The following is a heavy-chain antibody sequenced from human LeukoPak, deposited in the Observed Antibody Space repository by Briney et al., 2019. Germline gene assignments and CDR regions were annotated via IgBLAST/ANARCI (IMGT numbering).Heavy chain of an antibody. J-gene: IGHJ4*02. D-gene: IGHD3-3*01. CDR2: ISSSSSYI. Sequence: AGGSLRLSCAASGFTFSSYSMNWVRQAPGKGLEWVSSISSSSSYIYYADSVKGRFTISRDNAKNSLYLQMNSLRAEDTAVYYCASGDFWSGYYLFDYWGQGTLVTVSS. V-gene: IGHV3-21*01. CDR3: ASGDFWSGYYLFDY. CDR1: GFTFSSYS.